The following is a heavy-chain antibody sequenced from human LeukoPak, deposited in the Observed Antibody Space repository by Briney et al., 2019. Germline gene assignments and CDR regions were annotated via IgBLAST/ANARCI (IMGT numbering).Heavy chain of an antibody. V-gene: IGHV1-2*04. CDR2: INPNSGGT. D-gene: IGHD6-6*01. CDR1: GYTFTGYY. CDR3: ARAGIAARLGYFDY. Sequence: ASVTVSCKASGYTFTGYYMHWVRQAPGQGLEWMGWINPNSGGTNYAQKFQGWVTMTRDTSTSTAYMELSRLRSDDTAVYYCARAGIAARLGYFDYWGQGTLVTVSS. J-gene: IGHJ4*02.